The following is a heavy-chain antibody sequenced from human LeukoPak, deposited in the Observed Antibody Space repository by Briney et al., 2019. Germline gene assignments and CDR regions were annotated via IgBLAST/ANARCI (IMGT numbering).Heavy chain of an antibody. CDR3: ATRPDGNDFPYFDF. CDR1: GFAFSNYA. Sequence: GGSLRLSCTTSGFAFSNYAMNWVRQAPGKGPEWVSGISGFNTYYADSVKGRFTIFRDNSKNVQYLQMDRLRAEDTAVYSCATRPDGNDFPYFDFWGQGTLVLVSS. CDR2: ISGFNT. D-gene: IGHD5-12*01. J-gene: IGHJ4*02. V-gene: IGHV3-23*01.